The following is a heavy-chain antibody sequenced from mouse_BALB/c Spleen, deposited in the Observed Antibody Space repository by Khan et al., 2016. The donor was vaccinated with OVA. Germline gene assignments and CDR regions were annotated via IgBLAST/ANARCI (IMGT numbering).Heavy chain of an antibody. D-gene: IGHD1-1*01. CDR2: IYPGSGNT. CDR3: AIGNYYGSTSWVGY. Sequence: QVQLQQSGPELVKPGASVKISCKASGYIFTDYYINWVKQKPGQGLEWIGWIYPGSGNTKYNENFKDKATLTVDTSSSTAYMQLSSLTSEDTAVYFCAIGNYYGSTSWVGYWGQGTLVTVST. V-gene: IGHV1-84*02. CDR1: GYIFTDYY. J-gene: IGHJ3*01.